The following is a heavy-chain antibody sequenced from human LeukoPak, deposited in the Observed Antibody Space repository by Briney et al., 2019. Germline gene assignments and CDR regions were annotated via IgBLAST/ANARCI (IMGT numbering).Heavy chain of an antibody. Sequence: KVSCKGSGYSFTTYWIGWVRQMPGKGLEWMGIIYPGDSDTKYSPSFQGQVTISADKSISTAYLHWRSLKASDTAMFYCAGAPSAYYGMDVWGQGTTVTVSS. CDR3: AGAPSAYYGMDV. CDR1: GYSFTTYW. CDR2: IYPGDSDT. J-gene: IGHJ6*02. V-gene: IGHV5-51*01.